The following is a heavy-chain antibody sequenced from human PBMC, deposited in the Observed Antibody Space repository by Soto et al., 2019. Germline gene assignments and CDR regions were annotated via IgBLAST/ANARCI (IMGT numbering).Heavy chain of an antibody. Sequence: KTXETRSLACSVSGCSISYNSYYWGWIRQPPGKGLEWVGGIFYTGTTYYSPSLKDRVTISVDTSKNSFSLNLTSVTAADTAVYFCARLVVVAPVANDWGQGTLATVSS. CDR3: ARLVVVAPVAND. V-gene: IGHV4-39*02. CDR1: GCSISYNSYY. CDR2: IFYTGTT. J-gene: IGHJ4*02. D-gene: IGHD2-2*01.